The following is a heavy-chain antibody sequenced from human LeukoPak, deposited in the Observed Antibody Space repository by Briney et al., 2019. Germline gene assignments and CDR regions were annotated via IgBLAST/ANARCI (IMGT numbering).Heavy chain of an antibody. CDR1: GGSITTTYY. V-gene: IGHV4-39*01. J-gene: IGHJ5*02. CDR3: TRHQTNFYGSGAPFDP. Sequence: SETLSLTCSVSGGSITTTYYWSWIRQPPGGGLEWIASLYHSGNSNYNPSLKSRVTMSVDTSKNQFSLQLTSMTVADTAIYYCTRHQTNFYGSGAPFDPWGQGTLVTVSS. D-gene: IGHD3-10*01. CDR2: LYHSGNS.